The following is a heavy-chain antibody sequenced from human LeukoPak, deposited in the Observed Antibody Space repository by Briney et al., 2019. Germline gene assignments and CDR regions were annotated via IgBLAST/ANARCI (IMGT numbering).Heavy chain of an antibody. CDR1: GFTFSSYW. D-gene: IGHD2-15*01. J-gene: IGHJ4*02. CDR2: MALSGGPI. V-gene: IGHV3-23*01. Sequence: PGGPLRLSCAASGFTFSSYWMNWARQAPGKGLEWVSTMALSGGPINYADSVRGRFTISRDDSKNTLYLHINSLRAEDTAIYYCARDVSLVVGASDFWGQGTPVTVSS. CDR3: ARDVSLVVGASDF.